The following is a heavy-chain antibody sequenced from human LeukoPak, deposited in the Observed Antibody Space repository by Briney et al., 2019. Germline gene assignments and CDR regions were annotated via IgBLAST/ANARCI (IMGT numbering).Heavy chain of an antibody. Sequence: SETLSLTCAVYGGSFSGYYWSWIRQPPGKGLEWIGYIYYSGSTNYNPSLKSRVTISVDTSKNQFSLKLSSVTAADTAVYYCARDVYNCYGHDAFDIWGQGTMVTVSS. V-gene: IGHV4-59*01. J-gene: IGHJ3*02. CDR3: ARDVYNCYGHDAFDI. D-gene: IGHD1-20*01. CDR2: IYYSGST. CDR1: GGSFSGYY.